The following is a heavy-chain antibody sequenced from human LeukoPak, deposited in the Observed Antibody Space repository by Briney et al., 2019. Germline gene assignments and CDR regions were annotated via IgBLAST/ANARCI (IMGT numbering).Heavy chain of an antibody. V-gene: IGHV3-23*01. Sequence: GGSLRLSCAASGFTFSIYAMSWVRQAPGKGLEWVSGTNENGGNTYYADSVKGRFTISRDNSEDILYLRMNSLRVEDTAVYYCAKGSSDSWYSALEYWGQGTLVTVSS. CDR3: AKGSSDSWYSALEY. J-gene: IGHJ4*02. CDR2: TNENGGNT. D-gene: IGHD3-22*01. CDR1: GFTFSIYA.